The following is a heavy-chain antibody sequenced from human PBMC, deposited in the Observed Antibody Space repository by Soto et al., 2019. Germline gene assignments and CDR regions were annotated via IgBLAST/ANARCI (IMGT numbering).Heavy chain of an antibody. D-gene: IGHD3-3*01. CDR1: GYTFTSYG. Sequence: GASVKVSFKASGYTFTSYGISWLRQAPGQGLEWMGWISAYNGNTNYAQKLQGRVTMTTDTSTSTAYMELRSLRSDDTAVYYCARDQAPYDFWSGYYTPLDVWGQGTTVTVSS. CDR2: ISAYNGNT. CDR3: ARDQAPYDFWSGYYTPLDV. J-gene: IGHJ6*02. V-gene: IGHV1-18*01.